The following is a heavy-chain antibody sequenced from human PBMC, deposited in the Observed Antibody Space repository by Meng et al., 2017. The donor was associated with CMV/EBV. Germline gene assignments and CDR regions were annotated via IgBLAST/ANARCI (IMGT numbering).Heavy chain of an antibody. D-gene: IGHD6-19*01. V-gene: IGHV3-48*03. CDR1: GFTFSSYE. CDR3: ARAVDSSGWYLLDY. J-gene: IGHJ4*02. Sequence: GGSLRLSCAASGFTFSSYEMNWVRQAPGKGLEWVSYISSSGSTIYYADSVKGRFTISRDNAKNSLYLQMNSLRAEDRAVYYCARAVDSSGWYLLDYWGQGTLVTVSS. CDR2: ISSSGSTI.